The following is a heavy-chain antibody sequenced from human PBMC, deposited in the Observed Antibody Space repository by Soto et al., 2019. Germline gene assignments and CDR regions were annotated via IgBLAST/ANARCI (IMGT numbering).Heavy chain of an antibody. D-gene: IGHD6-6*01. CDR1: GFTFSSYA. V-gene: IGHV3-23*01. CDR2: ISGSGGST. CDR3: AKDVIRIAASPYYFDY. J-gene: IGHJ4*02. Sequence: GGSLRLSCAASGFTFSSYAMSWVRQAPGKGLEWVSAISGSGGSTYYADSVKGRFTISRDNSKNTLYLQMNSLRAKDTAVYYCAKDVIRIAASPYYFDYWGQGTLVTVS.